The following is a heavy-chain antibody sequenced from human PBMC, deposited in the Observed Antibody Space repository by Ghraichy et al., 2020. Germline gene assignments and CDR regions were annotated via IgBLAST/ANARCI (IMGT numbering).Heavy chain of an antibody. V-gene: IGHV3-21*01. CDR1: GFIFSSYS. CDR2: ISSSSSYI. CDR3: ARDPSYCSGGSCWGTSFDY. D-gene: IGHD2-15*01. J-gene: IGHJ4*02. Sequence: GESLNISCAASGFIFSSYSMNWVRQAPGKGLEWVSSISSSSSYIYYEDSVKGRFTISRDNAKNSLYLQMNSLRAEDTAVYYCARDPSYCSGGSCWGTSFDYWGQGTLVTVSS.